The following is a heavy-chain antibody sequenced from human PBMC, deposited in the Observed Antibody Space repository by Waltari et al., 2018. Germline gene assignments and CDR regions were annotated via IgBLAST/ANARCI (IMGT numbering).Heavy chain of an antibody. CDR2: ISWDGSKT. CDR1: GFTFDDYA. J-gene: IGHJ3*02. D-gene: IGHD1-20*01. V-gene: IGHV3-43D*03. CDR3: VRGHNWNDPSYAFDI. Sequence: EVQLVESGGVVVQPGGSLRLSCAASGFTFDDYAMHVVRQGPGKGLEWVSLISWDGSKTKYADSVKGRFTISRDNSNNSLYLQMDSLRAEDTALYYCVRGHNWNDPSYAFDIWGQGTMVSVSS.